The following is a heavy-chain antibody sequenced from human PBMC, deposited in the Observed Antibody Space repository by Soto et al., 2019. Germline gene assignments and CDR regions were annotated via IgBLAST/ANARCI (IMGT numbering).Heavy chain of an antibody. CDR3: ARARSITIFGVVGFEMDV. D-gene: IGHD3-3*01. CDR1: ENTCTDYW. CDR2: IDPSDTYT. V-gene: IGHV5-10-1*01. Sequence: GEALKISCKCAENTCTDYWIKWVRQMPEKGLEWMGRIDPSDTYTKYSPSFQGHVTISADKSISTAYLEWSSLEASDTAMYYCARARSITIFGVVGFEMDVWGQGTTVTVSS. J-gene: IGHJ6*02.